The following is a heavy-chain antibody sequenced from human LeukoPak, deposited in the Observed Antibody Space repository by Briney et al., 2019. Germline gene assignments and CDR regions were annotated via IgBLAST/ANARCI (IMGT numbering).Heavy chain of an antibody. V-gene: IGHV4-4*07. J-gene: IGHJ5*02. Sequence: SETLSLTCTVSGGSISNYYWSWIRQPAGKGLEWIGRIQTSGNTNFNPSLKSRVTMSVDTSKNQFSPKLSSVTAADTAVYYCARAHLGYRSGWYDWFDPWGQGTLVTVSS. CDR1: GGSISNYY. CDR3: ARAHLGYRSGWYDWFDP. D-gene: IGHD6-19*01. CDR2: IQTSGNT.